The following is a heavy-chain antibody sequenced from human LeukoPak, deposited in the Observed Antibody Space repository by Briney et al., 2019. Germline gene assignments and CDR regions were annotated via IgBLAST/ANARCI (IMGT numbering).Heavy chain of an antibody. CDR2: INPNSGGT. J-gene: IGHJ4*02. CDR1: GYTFTGYY. CDR3: ARSSRYDIWTGYPY. Sequence: ASVKVSCKASGYTFTGYYIHWVRQAPGQGLEWMGCINPNSGGTNYAQKFQGRVTMTRDTSISTAYMELSRLRSDDTAVYYCARSSRYDIWTGYPYWGQGTLVTVSP. D-gene: IGHD3-9*01. V-gene: IGHV1-2*02.